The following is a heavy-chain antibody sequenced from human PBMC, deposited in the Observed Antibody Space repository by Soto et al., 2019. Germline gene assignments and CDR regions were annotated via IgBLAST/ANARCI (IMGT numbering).Heavy chain of an antibody. CDR3: ARIPPDCSSTSCYYYYYGMDV. CDR1: GCSISSYY. Sequence: PSETLSLTCTVSGCSISSYYWSWIRQPAGKGLEWIGRIYTSGSTNYNPSLKSRVTMSVDTSKNQFSLKLSSVTAADTAVYYCARIPPDCSSTSCYYYYYGMDVWGQGTTVTVSS. V-gene: IGHV4-4*07. D-gene: IGHD2-2*01. CDR2: IYTSGST. J-gene: IGHJ6*02.